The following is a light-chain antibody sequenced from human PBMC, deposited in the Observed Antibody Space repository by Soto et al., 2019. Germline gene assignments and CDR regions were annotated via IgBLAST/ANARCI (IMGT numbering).Light chain of an antibody. V-gene: IGLV2-14*01. CDR1: SSDVGGYNY. Sequence: QSALTQPASVSGSPGQSITISCTGTSSDVGGYNYVSWYQQHPGKAPKLMIYDVSNRPSGVSNRFSGSKSGNTASLTISGLQAEDEADYHCSSYTSSSTLRVFGGGTQLTVL. CDR3: SSYTSSSTLRV. J-gene: IGLJ2*01. CDR2: DVS.